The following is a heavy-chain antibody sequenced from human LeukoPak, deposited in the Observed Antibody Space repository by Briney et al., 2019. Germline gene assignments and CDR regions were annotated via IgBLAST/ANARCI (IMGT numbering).Heavy chain of an antibody. V-gene: IGHV3-30*02. CDR2: IRYDGSNK. Sequence: GGSLRLSCAASGFTFSSYGMHWVCQAPGKGLEWVAFIRYDGSNKYYADSVKGRFTISRDNSKNTLYLQMNSLRAEDTAVYYCAKDAYRTRYYLFDYWGQGTLVTVSS. CDR3: AKDAYRTRYYLFDY. D-gene: IGHD2-21*01. CDR1: GFTFSSYG. J-gene: IGHJ4*02.